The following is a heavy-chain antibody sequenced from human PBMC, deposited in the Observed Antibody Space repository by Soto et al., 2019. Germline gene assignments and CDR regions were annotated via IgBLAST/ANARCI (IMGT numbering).Heavy chain of an antibody. V-gene: IGHV3-73*01. Sequence: AGGSLRLSCAASGFTFSGSAMHWVRQASGKGLEWVGRIRSKANSYATAYAASVKGRFTISRDDSKNTAYLQMNSLKTEDTAVYYCTRREYDFWSGYYVDYWGQGTLVTVSS. D-gene: IGHD3-3*01. J-gene: IGHJ4*02. CDR1: GFTFSGSA. CDR3: TRREYDFWSGYYVDY. CDR2: IRSKANSYAT.